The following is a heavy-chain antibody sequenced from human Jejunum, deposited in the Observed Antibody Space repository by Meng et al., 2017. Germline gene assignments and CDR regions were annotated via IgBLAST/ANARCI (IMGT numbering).Heavy chain of an antibody. V-gene: IGHV4-4*02. CDR2: VFHSGTP. J-gene: IGHJ4*02. CDR1: GGSITSTKW. D-gene: IGHD2-21*01. CDR3: ASRPVGIRTYYFDC. Sequence: QVHMPAPGPGLVMPSATLSLTCAVSGGSITSTKWWSWVRQSPGKGLEWIGEVFHSGTPNYNPSLMSRLTMSVDKSKNQFSLNLTSVTAADTAVYYCASRPVGIRTYYFDCWGQGTLVTVSS.